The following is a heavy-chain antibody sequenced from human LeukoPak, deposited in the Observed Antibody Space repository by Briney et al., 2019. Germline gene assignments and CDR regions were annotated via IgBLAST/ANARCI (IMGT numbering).Heavy chain of an antibody. CDR3: ARGPCSSTSCYYYYYGMDV. D-gene: IGHD2-2*01. J-gene: IGHJ6*02. CDR1: GGSISSYY. CDR2: IYTSGST. V-gene: IGHV4-4*07. Sequence: SQTLSLTCTVSGGSISSYYWSWIRQPAGKGLEWIGRIYTSGSTNYNPSLKGRVTMSVDTSKNQFSLKLSSVTAADTAVYYCARGPCSSTSCYYYYYGMDVWGQGTTVTVPS.